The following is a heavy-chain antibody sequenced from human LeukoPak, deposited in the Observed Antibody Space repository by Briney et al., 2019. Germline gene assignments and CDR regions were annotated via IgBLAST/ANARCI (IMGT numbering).Heavy chain of an antibody. CDR1: GGTFSSYA. V-gene: IGHV1-69*06. J-gene: IGHJ5*02. CDR3: ATRPINYYGSGSYLPFDP. D-gene: IGHD3-10*01. Sequence: ASVKVSCKASGGTFSSYAISWVRQAPGQGLEWMGGIIPIFGTANYAQKFQGRVTITADKSTSTAYMELSSLRSEDTAVYYCATRPINYYGSGSYLPFDPWGQGTLVTVSS. CDR2: IIPIFGTA.